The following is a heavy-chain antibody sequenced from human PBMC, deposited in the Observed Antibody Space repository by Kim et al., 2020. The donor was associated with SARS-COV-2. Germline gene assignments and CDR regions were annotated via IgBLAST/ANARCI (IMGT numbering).Heavy chain of an antibody. D-gene: IGHD2-2*01. Sequence: GGSLRLSCAASGFTFGDYAMHWVRQAPGKGLEWVSGISWNSGSIGYADSVKGRFTISRDNAKNSLYLQMNSLRAEDTALYYCAKEHRAFWYQRQLDYWGQGTLVTVSS. CDR3: AKEHRAFWYQRQLDY. CDR2: ISWNSGSI. J-gene: IGHJ4*02. V-gene: IGHV3-9*01. CDR1: GFTFGDYA.